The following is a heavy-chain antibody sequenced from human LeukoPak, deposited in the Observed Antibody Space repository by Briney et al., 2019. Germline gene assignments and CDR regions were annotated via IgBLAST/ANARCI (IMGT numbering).Heavy chain of an antibody. D-gene: IGHD6-19*01. J-gene: IGHJ4*02. CDR2: ISAYNGNT. Sequence: ASVKVSCKASGYTFTSYGISWVRQAPGQGLEWMGWISAYNGNTNYAQKLQGRVTMTTDTSTSTAYMELRSLRSDDTAVYYCARDDSSGWYVFRPFDYWGQGTLVTVSS. CDR3: ARDDSSGWYVFRPFDY. V-gene: IGHV1-18*01. CDR1: GYTFTSYG.